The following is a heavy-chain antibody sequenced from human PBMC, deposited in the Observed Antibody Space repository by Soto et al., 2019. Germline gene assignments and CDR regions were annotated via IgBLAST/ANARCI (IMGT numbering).Heavy chain of an antibody. CDR3: ARHHGTTTSENWFDP. Sequence: QVHLVQSGVEAKTPGASVKVSCQASGYTFFTYDISWVRQAPGQWLEWMGWISTYSGDTKYAKKFQGRVTMTTDTSATTAYLKLRSLRSEDTAVYYCARHHGTTTSENWFDPWGQGTLVTVSS. CDR2: ISTYSGDT. V-gene: IGHV1-18*01. J-gene: IGHJ5*02. CDR1: GYTFFTYD. D-gene: IGHD3-3*01.